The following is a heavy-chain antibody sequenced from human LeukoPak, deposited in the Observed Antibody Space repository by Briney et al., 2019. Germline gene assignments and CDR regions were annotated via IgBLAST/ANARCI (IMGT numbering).Heavy chain of an antibody. CDR2: VYYSGGT. CDR1: GGSISSSSYY. V-gene: IGHV4-39*07. CDR3: ARGPDPGKVGAAIYYYFGMDV. J-gene: IGHJ6*02. Sequence: PSETLSLTCSVSGGSISSSSYYWGCIRQPPGKGLECIGSVYYSGGTYSNPSLKSRVTISVDTAKNQFSLKLSSVTAADTAVYYCARGPDPGKVGAAIYYYFGMDVWGQGTTVTVSS. D-gene: IGHD1-26*01.